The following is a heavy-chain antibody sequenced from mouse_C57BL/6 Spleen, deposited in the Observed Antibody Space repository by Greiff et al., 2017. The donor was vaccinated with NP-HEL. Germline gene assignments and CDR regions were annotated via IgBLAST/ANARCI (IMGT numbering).Heavy chain of an antibody. V-gene: IGHV1-55*01. CDR3: ARRGYTNYVGYAMDY. D-gene: IGHD2-5*01. CDR2: IYPGSGST. CDR1: GYTFTSYW. Sequence: QVQLQQPGAELVKPGASVKMSCKASGYTFTSYWITWVKQRPGQGLEWIGDIYPGSGSTNSNENFKSKATLTVDTSSSTAYMQLSSLTSEDSAVYYCARRGYTNYVGYAMDYWGQGTTVTVSS. J-gene: IGHJ4*01.